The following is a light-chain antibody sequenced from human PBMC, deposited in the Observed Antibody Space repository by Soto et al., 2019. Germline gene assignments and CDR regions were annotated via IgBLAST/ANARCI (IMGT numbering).Light chain of an antibody. CDR3: QQYNNWPWT. CDR2: GAS. CDR1: QTVSSN. V-gene: IGKV3-15*01. J-gene: IGKJ1*01. Sequence: EIVMTQSPATLSVSPGERATLSCWASQTVSSNLAWYQRKPGHAPRLLIYGASTRATGIPVRFSGSGSGTEFTLTISSLQSEDFAVYYCQQYNNWPWTFGQGTKVEIK.